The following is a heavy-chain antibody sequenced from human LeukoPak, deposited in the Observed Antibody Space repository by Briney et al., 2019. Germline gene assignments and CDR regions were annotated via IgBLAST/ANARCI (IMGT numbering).Heavy chain of an antibody. V-gene: IGHV1-2*02. CDR1: GYTFTGYY. D-gene: IGHD3-22*01. Sequence: ASVKVSCKASGYTFTGYYMDWVRQAPGQGLEWMGWINPNSGGTNYAQKFQGRVTTTRDTSISTAYMELSRLRSDDTAVYYCARLYYDSSGKRAYYYGMDVWGQGTTVTVSS. J-gene: IGHJ6*02. CDR2: INPNSGGT. CDR3: ARLYYDSSGKRAYYYGMDV.